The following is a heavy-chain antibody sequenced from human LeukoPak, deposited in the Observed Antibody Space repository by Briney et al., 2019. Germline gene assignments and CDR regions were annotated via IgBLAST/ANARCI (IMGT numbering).Heavy chain of an antibody. CDR3: AKAGCSSTSCYRGSYFDY. CDR1: GFTFDDYT. D-gene: IGHD2-2*02. J-gene: IGHJ4*02. CDR2: ISWDGGST. Sequence: PGGSLRLSCVASGFTFDDYTMHWVRQAPGKGLEWVSLISWDGGSTYYADSVKGRFTISRDNSKNSQYLQMNSLRTEDTALYYCAKAGCSSTSCYRGSYFDYWGQGTLVTVSS. V-gene: IGHV3-43*01.